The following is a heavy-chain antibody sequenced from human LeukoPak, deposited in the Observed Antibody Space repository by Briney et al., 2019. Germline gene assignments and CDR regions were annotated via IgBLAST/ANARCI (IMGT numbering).Heavy chain of an antibody. CDR2: INPNSGGT. J-gene: IGHJ4*02. D-gene: IGHD3-9*01. CDR1: GYTFTGYY. V-gene: IGHV1-2*02. Sequence: AAVKVSCKASGYTFTGYYMHWVRQAPGQGLEWMGWINPNSGGTNYAQKFQGRVTMTRDTSISTAYMELSRLRSDDTAVYYCARLRGDILTGYFDYWGRGTLVTVSS. CDR3: ARLRGDILTGYFDY.